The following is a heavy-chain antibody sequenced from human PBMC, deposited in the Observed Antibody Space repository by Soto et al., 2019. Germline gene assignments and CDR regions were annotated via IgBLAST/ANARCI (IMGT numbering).Heavy chain of an antibody. D-gene: IGHD2-15*01. V-gene: IGHV4-34*01. CDR3: ARGGYCSGGSCSGPSFEY. CDR1: GGPFSDYY. Sequence: PSETLSLTCAVHGGPFSDYYWSWIRQPPGKGLEWIGEINQSGSTDYNPSLKSRVTISVDTSKNQFSLKLSSLTAADTALYYCARGGYCSGGSCSGPSFEYWCHGTLVTVSS. CDR2: INQSGST. J-gene: IGHJ4*01.